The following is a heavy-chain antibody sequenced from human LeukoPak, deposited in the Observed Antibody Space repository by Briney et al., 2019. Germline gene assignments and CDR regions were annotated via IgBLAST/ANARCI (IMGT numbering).Heavy chain of an antibody. CDR3: AKDQGRFGSYAAILDY. V-gene: IGHV3-33*06. CDR1: GFTFSTYG. Sequence: GRSLTLSCAPSGFTFSTYGMHWVRQAPGKGLEWVAVNWYDGRNKYYADSVKGRVTISRDNSKNTLYLQMNSLRAEDTAVYYCAKDQGRFGSYAAILDYWGQGTLVTVSS. J-gene: IGHJ4*02. CDR2: NWYDGRNK. D-gene: IGHD1-26*01.